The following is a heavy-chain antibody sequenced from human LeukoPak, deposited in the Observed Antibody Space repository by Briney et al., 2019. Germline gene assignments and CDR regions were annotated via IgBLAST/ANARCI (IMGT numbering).Heavy chain of an antibody. V-gene: IGHV6-1*01. CDR3: VRAAAVFDF. CDR1: GDSVSSNCAA. CDR2: TYYWSKWYN. Sequence: SQTPSLTCAISGDSVSSNCAAWNWLRQSPSRGLEWLGRTYYWSKWYNDYAVSVKSRITIHPDTSKNPFYVQPNSVTPDGTAVYYCVRAAAVFDFWGQGTLVTVSS. D-gene: IGHD6-13*01. J-gene: IGHJ4*02.